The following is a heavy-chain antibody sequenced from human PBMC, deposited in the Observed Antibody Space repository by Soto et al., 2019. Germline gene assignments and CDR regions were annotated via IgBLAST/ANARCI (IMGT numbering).Heavy chain of an antibody. J-gene: IGHJ4*02. V-gene: IGHV4-34*01. CDR2: INHSGST. Sequence: SETLSLTCAVYGGSFSSYYCTWVRQPPGTGLEWIGEINHSGSTNYNPSLKSRVTISVDTSKNQFSLKLTSVTAADTAVYYCARDKITGLFDYWGQGTLVIVSA. CDR3: ARDKITGLFDY. CDR1: GGSFSSYY. D-gene: IGHD3-10*01.